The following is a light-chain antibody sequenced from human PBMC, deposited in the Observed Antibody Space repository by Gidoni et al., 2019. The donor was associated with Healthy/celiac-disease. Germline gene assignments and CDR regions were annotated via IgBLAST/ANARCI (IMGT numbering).Light chain of an antibody. V-gene: IGKV3-11*01. CDR1: QSVSSY. CDR2: DAS. Sequence: EIVFTQSPATLSLSPGERATLSCRASQSVSSYLAWYQQKPGQAPRLLIYDASNRATGLPARFSGSGSGTDFTLTISSLEPEDFAIYYCQQSNSRPPTFGPGTKVDIK. CDR3: QQSNSRPPT. J-gene: IGKJ3*01.